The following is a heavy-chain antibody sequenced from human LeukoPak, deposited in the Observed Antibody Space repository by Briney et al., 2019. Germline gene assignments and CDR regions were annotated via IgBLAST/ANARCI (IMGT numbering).Heavy chain of an antibody. CDR3: AARVVPADKSFDY. Sequence: GGSLRLSCAASGFTFSSYAMSWVRQAPGKGLEWVSAISGSGGSTYYADSVKGRFTISRDNSKNTLYLQMNSPRAEDTAVYYCAARVVPADKSFDYWGQGTLVTVSS. CDR1: GFTFSSYA. D-gene: IGHD2-2*01. V-gene: IGHV3-23*01. CDR2: ISGSGGST. J-gene: IGHJ4*02.